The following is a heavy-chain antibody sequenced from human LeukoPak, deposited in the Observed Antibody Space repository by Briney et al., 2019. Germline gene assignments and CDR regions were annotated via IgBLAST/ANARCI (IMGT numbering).Heavy chain of an antibody. J-gene: IGHJ4*02. CDR2: INHSGST. V-gene: IGHV4-34*01. Sequence: SETLSLTCAVYGGSFSGYYWSWIRQPPGKGLEWIGEINHSGSTNYNPSLKSRVTISVDTSKNQFSLKLSSVTAADTAVYYCARRARRSSSRGYYFDYWGQGTLVTVSS. CDR1: GGSFSGYY. CDR3: ARRARRSSSRGYYFDY. D-gene: IGHD6-6*01.